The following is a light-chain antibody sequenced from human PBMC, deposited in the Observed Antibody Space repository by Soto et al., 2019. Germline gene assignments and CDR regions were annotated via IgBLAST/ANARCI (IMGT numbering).Light chain of an antibody. Sequence: QSVLTQPASVSGSPGQSITISCTGTSSDVGGYDYVPWYQQHPGKAPKLMIYDVTNRPSGVSNRFSGSKSGNTASLTISGLQAEDEADYYCISYASINTYVFGTGTKLTVL. CDR1: SSDVGGYDY. CDR3: ISYASINTYV. CDR2: DVT. V-gene: IGLV2-14*01. J-gene: IGLJ1*01.